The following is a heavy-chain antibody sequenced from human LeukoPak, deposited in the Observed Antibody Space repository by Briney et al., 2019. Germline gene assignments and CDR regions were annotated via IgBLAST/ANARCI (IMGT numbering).Heavy chain of an antibody. CDR3: ARERVPWIQLWLGYFDS. D-gene: IGHD5-18*01. Sequence: PGGSLRLSCAASGFTFSSYWMSWVRQAPGKGLEWVANINQDGSEKYYVDSVKGRFTISRDNAKNSLYLQMNSLRAEDTAVYYCARERVPWIQLWLGYFDSWGQGTLVTVSS. CDR2: INQDGSEK. J-gene: IGHJ4*02. CDR1: GFTFSSYW. V-gene: IGHV3-7*01.